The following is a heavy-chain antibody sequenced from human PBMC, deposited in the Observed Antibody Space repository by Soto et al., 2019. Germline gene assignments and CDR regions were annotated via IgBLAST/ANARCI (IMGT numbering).Heavy chain of an antibody. J-gene: IGHJ4*02. CDR2: INAGNGNT. D-gene: IGHD5-12*01. CDR3: ARGYSGFLFDY. Sequence: ASVKVSCKASGYTFTSYAIHWVRQAPGQRLEWMGWINAGNGNTKYSQKFQGRVTITRDTSASTAYMELSSLRSEDTAVYYCARGYSGFLFDYWGQGTLVTVSS. CDR1: GYTFTSYA. V-gene: IGHV1-3*01.